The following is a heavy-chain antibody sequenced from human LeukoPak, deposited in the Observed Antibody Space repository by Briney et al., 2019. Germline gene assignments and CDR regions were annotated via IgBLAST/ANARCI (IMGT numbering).Heavy chain of an antibody. CDR2: ISGSGGST. V-gene: IGHV3-23*01. CDR3: AKELMVRPDY. Sequence: PGGSLRLSCAASGFSFSGDSMKWVRQVPGKGLEWVSAISGSGGSTYYADSVKGRFTISRDNSKDTLYLQMNSLRAEDTAVYYCAKELMVRPDYWGQGTLVTVSS. D-gene: IGHD3-10*01. CDR1: GFSFSGDS. J-gene: IGHJ4*02.